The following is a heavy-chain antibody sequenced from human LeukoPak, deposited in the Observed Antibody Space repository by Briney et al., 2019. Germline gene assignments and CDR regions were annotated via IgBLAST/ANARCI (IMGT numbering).Heavy chain of an antibody. CDR2: INPSGGST. V-gene: IGHV1-46*01. CDR1: GYTFTSYY. CDR3: ARDKSGYHDQGYYYYYMDV. Sequence: GASVKVSCKAFGYTFTSYYMHWVRQAPGQGLEWMGIINPSGGSTSYAQKFQGRVTMTRDTSTTTVYVELSSLRSEDTAVYYCARDKSGYHDQGYYYYYMDVWGKGTTVTVSS. D-gene: IGHD5-12*01. J-gene: IGHJ6*03.